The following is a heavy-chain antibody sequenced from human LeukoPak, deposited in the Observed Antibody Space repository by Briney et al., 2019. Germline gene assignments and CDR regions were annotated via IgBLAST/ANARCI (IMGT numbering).Heavy chain of an antibody. Sequence: GASVKVSCKTSGYTFTSYGISWVRQAPGQGLEWMGWISAYSGNTNYAQKFQDRVTMTTDTSTTTAYMELSRLRSDDTAVYYCARSYSSSDFDYWGQGTLVTVSS. D-gene: IGHD6-6*01. CDR3: ARSYSSSDFDY. J-gene: IGHJ4*02. CDR1: GYTFTSYG. V-gene: IGHV1-18*01. CDR2: ISAYSGNT.